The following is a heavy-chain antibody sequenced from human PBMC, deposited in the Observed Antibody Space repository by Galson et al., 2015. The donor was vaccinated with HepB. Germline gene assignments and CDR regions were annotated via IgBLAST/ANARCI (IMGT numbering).Heavy chain of an antibody. D-gene: IGHD2-2*01. CDR2: ISSSSSTI. CDR3: ARALVPAAIPPGMDV. J-gene: IGHJ6*02. CDR1: GFTFSRYS. V-gene: IGHV3-48*02. Sequence: SLRLSCAASGFTFSRYSMNWVRQAPGKGLEWVSYISSSSSTIYYADSVKGRFTISRDNAKNSLYLQMNSLRDEDAAVYYCARALVPAAIPPGMDVWGQGTTVTVSS.